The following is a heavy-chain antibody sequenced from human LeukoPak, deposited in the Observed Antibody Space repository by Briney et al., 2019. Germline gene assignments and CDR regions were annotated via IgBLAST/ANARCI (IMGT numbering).Heavy chain of an antibody. CDR3: ARDLGITGTLGY. CDR1: GFTFDDYT. Sequence: GGSLRLSCAASGFTFDDYTMHWVRQAPGKGLEWVCLITRDGGSSYYADSVKGRFTISRDNSRYSLSLQMNSLRAEDTAVYYCARDLGITGTLGYWGQGTLVTVSS. V-gene: IGHV3-43*01. J-gene: IGHJ4*02. CDR2: ITRDGGSS. D-gene: IGHD1-7*01.